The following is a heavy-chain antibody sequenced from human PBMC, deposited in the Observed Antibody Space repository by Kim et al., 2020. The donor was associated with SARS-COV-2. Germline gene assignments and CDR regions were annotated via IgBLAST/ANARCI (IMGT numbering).Heavy chain of an antibody. Sequence: GGSLRLSCAASGFTLTSHWMTWVRQAPGKGLEWVASIREDASADYYVDSVKGRFTISRDNAKNSVYLQMNSLRVEDTAVYYCATGSLDCGGQGALVAVSS. CDR1: GFTLTSHW. J-gene: IGHJ4*02. V-gene: IGHV3-7*01. CDR2: IREDASAD. CDR3: ATGSLDC.